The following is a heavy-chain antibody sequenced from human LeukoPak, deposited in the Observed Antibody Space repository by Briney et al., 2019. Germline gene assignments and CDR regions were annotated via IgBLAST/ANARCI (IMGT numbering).Heavy chain of an antibody. V-gene: IGHV3-7*01. D-gene: IGHD3-10*01. Sequence: GGSLRLSCAASGFTFSNYWMSWVRQAPGKGLGWVASVNKDGSEKEYVDSLKGRFTISRDNAKNSLYLQMNSLRAEDTAVYFCARPYYYSTGSFPYWGQGILVTVSS. CDR3: ARPYYYSTGSFPY. CDR2: VNKDGSEK. J-gene: IGHJ4*02. CDR1: GFTFSNYW.